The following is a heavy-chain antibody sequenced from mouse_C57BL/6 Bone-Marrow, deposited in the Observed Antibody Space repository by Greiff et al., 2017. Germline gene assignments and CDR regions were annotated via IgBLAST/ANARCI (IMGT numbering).Heavy chain of an antibody. CDR1: GYTFTSYG. V-gene: IGHV1-81*01. J-gene: IGHJ3*01. D-gene: IGHD1-2*01. CDR3: ARSYCYGGGFAY. CDR2: IYPRSGNT. Sequence: QVQLQQSGAELARPGASVKLSCKASGYTFTSYGLSWVKQRTGQGLEWIGEIYPRSGNTYYNAKFKGKATLTADKSTSTAYMELRSLTSEDSAVYFCARSYCYGGGFAYWGQGTLVTVSA.